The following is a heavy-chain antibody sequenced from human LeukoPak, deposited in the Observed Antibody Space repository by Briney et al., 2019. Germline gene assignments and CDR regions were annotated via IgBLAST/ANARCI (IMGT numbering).Heavy chain of an antibody. CDR2: ISGYNGDT. V-gene: IGHV1-18*01. J-gene: IGHJ4*02. D-gene: IGHD1-1*01. CDR1: GYTFTNYG. Sequence: GASVTVSCKASGYTFTNYGITWVRQAPGQGLEWMGWISGYNGDTKYAQKLQGRVTMTTDTSTSTAYMELRSLRSDDTAVYYCARDLILEGYFDYWGQGTLVTVTS. CDR3: ARDLILEGYFDY.